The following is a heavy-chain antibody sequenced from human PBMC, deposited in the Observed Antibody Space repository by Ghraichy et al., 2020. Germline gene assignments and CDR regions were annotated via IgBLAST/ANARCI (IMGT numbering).Heavy chain of an antibody. J-gene: IGHJ6*02. Sequence: SQTLSLTCAISGDSVSSNSATWIWIRQSPSRGLECLGRTYYRSKWYNDYAVSVKSRMTINPDTSKNQFSLQLNSVTPEDTAVYYCARGTFGGYFYGMDVWGQGTTVTVSS. V-gene: IGHV6-1*01. CDR3: ARGTFGGYFYGMDV. D-gene: IGHD2-15*01. CDR1: GDSVSSNSAT. CDR2: TYYRSKWYN.